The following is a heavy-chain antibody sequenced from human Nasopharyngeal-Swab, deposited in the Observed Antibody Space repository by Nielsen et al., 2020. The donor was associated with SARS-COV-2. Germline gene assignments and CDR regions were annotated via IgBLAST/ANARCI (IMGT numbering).Heavy chain of an antibody. CDR3: AREYGSGYSSNFDS. V-gene: IGHV3-74*01. CDR2: INSNGVVT. J-gene: IGHJ4*02. CDR1: GFIFSNHC. D-gene: IGHD3-3*01. Sequence: GESLKISCAASGFIFSNHCIHWVRQAPGKGLVCVSRINSNGVVTGYADSVKGRFTVSRDNAKNTLYLQMSNVTVEDTGVYYCAREYGSGYSSNFDSWGQGTLVTVSS.